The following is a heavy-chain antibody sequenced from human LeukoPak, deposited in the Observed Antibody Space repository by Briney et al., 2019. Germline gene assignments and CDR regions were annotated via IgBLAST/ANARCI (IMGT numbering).Heavy chain of an antibody. CDR1: GYTFTSYA. CDR2: INAGNGNT. D-gene: IGHD6-19*01. J-gene: IGHJ6*03. V-gene: IGHV1-3*03. CDR3: ARAISQYSSGWYFNYYYYYMDV. Sequence: ASVKVSCKASGYTFTSYAMHWVRQAPGQRLEWMGWINAGNGNTKYSQEFQGRVTITRDTSASTAYMELSSLRAEDTAVYYCARAISQYSSGWYFNYYYYYMDVWGKGTTVTISS.